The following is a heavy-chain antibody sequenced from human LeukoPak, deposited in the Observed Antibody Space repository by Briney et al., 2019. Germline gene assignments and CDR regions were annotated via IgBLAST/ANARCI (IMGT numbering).Heavy chain of an antibody. CDR3: ASGGGYCAGNCYSGGEY. Sequence: PGGSLRLSCAASGFTFSSYAMHWVRQAPGKGLEWVSGIDGSGAVTYFADSVKGRFTISRDNSKKTLYLRMNSLRAEDTAIYYCASGGGYCAGNCYSGGEYWGQGTLVTVSS. D-gene: IGHD2-15*01. CDR1: GFTFSSYA. V-gene: IGHV3-23*01. J-gene: IGHJ4*02. CDR2: IDGSGAVT.